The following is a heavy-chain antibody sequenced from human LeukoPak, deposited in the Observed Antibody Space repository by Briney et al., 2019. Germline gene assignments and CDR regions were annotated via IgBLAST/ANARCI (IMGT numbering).Heavy chain of an antibody. J-gene: IGHJ4*02. CDR2: FDPEDGET. CDR3: ASGFAYQYFDS. D-gene: IGHD2-2*01. CDR1: GYNLIALS. Sequence: ASVKVSCKVSGYNLIALSIHWVRQAPGKGLEWMGGFDPEDGETIYAQKFQGRFTMTEDTSTDTAYMELSSLTSEDTAVYYCASGFAYQYFDSWGQGTLDTVSS. V-gene: IGHV1-24*01.